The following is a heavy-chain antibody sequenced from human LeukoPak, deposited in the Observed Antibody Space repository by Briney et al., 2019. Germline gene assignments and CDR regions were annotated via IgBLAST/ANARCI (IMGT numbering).Heavy chain of an antibody. CDR3: ATIRGVLREDDVGDYYGPAEYFQD. J-gene: IGHJ1*01. D-gene: IGHD3-22*01. Sequence: SQTLSLTCTVSSDCISIGVIYWSWVRQRPGKGLECIGYMHDSGYTNYNPSLRTRVIMSSDTSKKQFSLMLTSVTAADTAVYFCATIRGVLREDDVGDYYGPAEYFQDWGPGSLVTVSS. CDR1: SDCISIGVIY. V-gene: IGHV4-31*03. CDR2: MHDSGYT.